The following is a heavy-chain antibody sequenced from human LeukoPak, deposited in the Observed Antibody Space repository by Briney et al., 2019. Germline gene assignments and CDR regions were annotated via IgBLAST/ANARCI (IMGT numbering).Heavy chain of an antibody. CDR1: GFTFSIYG. CDR3: AKGYYGSGSYGWFDY. V-gene: IGHV3-23*01. CDR2: IRDTGGIT. J-gene: IGHJ4*02. D-gene: IGHD3-10*01. Sequence: PGGSLRLSCAASGFTFSIYGMSWVRQAPGKGLEWVSTIRDTGGITYYADSVKGRFTISRDNSKNTLYLQMNSLRAEDTAVYYCAKGYYGSGSYGWFDYWGQGTLVTVSS.